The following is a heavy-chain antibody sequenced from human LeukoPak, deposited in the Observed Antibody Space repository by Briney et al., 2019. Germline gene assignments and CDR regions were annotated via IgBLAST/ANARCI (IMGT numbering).Heavy chain of an antibody. CDR2: ISGSGGST. V-gene: IGHV3-23*01. CDR3: AKKGGRDGYSDAFDI. CDR1: GFTFSSYA. J-gene: IGHJ3*02. Sequence: GGSLRLSCAASGFTFSSYAMSWVRQAPGKGLEWVSAISGSGGSTYYADSVRGRFTISRDNSKNTLYLQMNSLRAEDTAVYYCAKKGGRDGYSDAFDIWGQGTMVTVSS. D-gene: IGHD5-24*01.